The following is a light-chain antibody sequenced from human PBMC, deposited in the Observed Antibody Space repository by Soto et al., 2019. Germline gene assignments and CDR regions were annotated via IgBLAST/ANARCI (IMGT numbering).Light chain of an antibody. Sequence: QSVLTQPPSASGTPGQRVTISCSASSSNIGSNSVNWYQQLPGTAPKLLMYSSNQRPSGVPDRFSGSKSGTSASLAISGLQSEDEADYYCAAWDDSLNGVVFGGGTKLTVL. J-gene: IGLJ2*01. V-gene: IGLV1-44*01. CDR1: SSNIGSNS. CDR3: AAWDDSLNGVV. CDR2: SSN.